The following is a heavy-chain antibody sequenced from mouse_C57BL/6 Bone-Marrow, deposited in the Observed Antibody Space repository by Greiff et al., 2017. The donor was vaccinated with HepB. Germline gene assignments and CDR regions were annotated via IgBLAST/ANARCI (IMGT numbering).Heavy chain of an antibody. CDR2: INPNNGGT. CDR1: GYTFTDYY. Sequence: VQLQQSGPELVKPGASVKISCKASGYTFTDYYMNWVKQSHGKSLEWIGDINPNNGGTSYNQKFKGKATLTVDKSSSTAYMGHRSLTSEDSAVYYCARRVTTVPFDYWGQGTTLTVSS. D-gene: IGHD2-13*01. J-gene: IGHJ2*01. CDR3: ARRVTTVPFDY. V-gene: IGHV1-26*01.